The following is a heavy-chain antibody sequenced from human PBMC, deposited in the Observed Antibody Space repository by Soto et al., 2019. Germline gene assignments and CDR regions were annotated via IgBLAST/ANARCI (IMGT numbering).Heavy chain of an antibody. CDR3: AMSAGYGGAFDV. CDR2: ITNNGDTT. V-gene: IGHV3-23*04. D-gene: IGHD5-12*01. Sequence: EKQLVESGGALAQPGGSLRLSCVGSGFTFSIYALTWVRQAPGKGLEWVSLITNNGDTTFFGDSVKGRFSISRDNSKKPLYLQLEHLRAEYTAVYYCAMSAGYGGAFDVWGQGTMVAVSS. J-gene: IGHJ3*01. CDR1: GFTFSIYA.